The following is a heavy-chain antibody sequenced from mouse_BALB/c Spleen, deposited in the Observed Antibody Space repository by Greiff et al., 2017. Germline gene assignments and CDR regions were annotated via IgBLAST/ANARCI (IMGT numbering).Heavy chain of an antibody. D-gene: IGHD2-4*01. CDR3: ARHSDYYDYDDYAMDY. CDR2: ISSGGSYT. CDR1: GFTFSSYG. V-gene: IGHV5-6*01. Sequence: EVQRVESGGDLVKPGGSLKLSCAASGFTFSSYGMSWVRQTPDKRLEWVATISSGGSYTYYPDSVKGRFTISRDNAKNTLYLQMSSLKSEDTAMYYCARHSDYYDYDDYAMDYWGQGTSVTVFS. J-gene: IGHJ4*01.